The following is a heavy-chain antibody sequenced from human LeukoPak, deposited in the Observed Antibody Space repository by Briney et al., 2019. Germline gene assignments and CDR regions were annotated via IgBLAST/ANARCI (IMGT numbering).Heavy chain of an antibody. CDR2: ISSNLASI. CDR1: GFTFSDYY. CDR3: AREVDRSFDCLPPDAFDM. J-gene: IGHJ3*02. Sequence: GGSLRLSCVASGFTFSDYYLTWIRQAPGKGLEWVSSISSNLASIYYADSVKGRFTVSRDNAKNSVSLQMTGLRVEDTALYYCAREVDRSFDCLPPDAFDMWGQGTMVTVSS. V-gene: IGHV3-11*01. D-gene: IGHD3-9*01.